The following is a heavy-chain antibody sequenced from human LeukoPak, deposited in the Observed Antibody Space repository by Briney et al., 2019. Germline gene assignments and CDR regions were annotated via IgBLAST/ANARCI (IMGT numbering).Heavy chain of an antibody. Sequence: GGSLRLSCAASGFTFSSYWMHWVRQAPGKGLVWVSRINSHGSSTSYADSVKGRFTISRDNAKNTLYLQMNSLRAEDTAVYYCAKDGSILYSSSWYAIDYWGQGTLVTVSS. CDR3: AKDGSILYSSSWYAIDY. CDR1: GFTFSSYW. V-gene: IGHV3-74*01. CDR2: INSHGSST. J-gene: IGHJ4*02. D-gene: IGHD6-13*01.